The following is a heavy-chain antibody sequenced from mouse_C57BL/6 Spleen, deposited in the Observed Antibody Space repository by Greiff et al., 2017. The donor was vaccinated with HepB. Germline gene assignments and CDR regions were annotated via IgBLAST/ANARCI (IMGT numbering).Heavy chain of an antibody. CDR1: GYTFTSYW. J-gene: IGHJ2*01. CDR3: ARGRNLPYC. CDR2: IDPSDSYT. V-gene: IGHV1-69*01. Sequence: QVQLQQPGAELVMPGASVKLSCKASGYTFTSYWMHWVKQRPGQGLEWIGEIDPSDSYTNYNQKFKGKSTLTVDKSSSTAYMQLSSLTSEDSAVYDCARGRNLPYCWGQGTTLTVSS.